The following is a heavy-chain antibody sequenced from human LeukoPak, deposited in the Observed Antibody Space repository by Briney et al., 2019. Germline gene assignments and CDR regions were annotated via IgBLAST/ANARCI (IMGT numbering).Heavy chain of an antibody. CDR3: ARDVNSSGWYYYYGMDV. V-gene: IGHV3-33*01. Sequence: GGSLRLSCAASGFTFSSYGMHWVRQAPGKGLDSVAVIWYDGSNKYYADSVTGRFTISRDNSKNTLYLQMNSLRAEDTAVYYCARDVNSSGWYYYYGMDVWGQGTTVTVSS. D-gene: IGHD6-19*01. CDR2: IWYDGSNK. CDR1: GFTFSSYG. J-gene: IGHJ6*02.